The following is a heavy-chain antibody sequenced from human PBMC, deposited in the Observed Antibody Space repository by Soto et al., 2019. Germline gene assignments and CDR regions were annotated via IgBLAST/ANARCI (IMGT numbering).Heavy chain of an antibody. J-gene: IGHJ4*02. CDR3: ARGASPYSGSSEGYFDH. D-gene: IGHD1-26*01. V-gene: IGHV3-23*01. CDR1: GFNFGNYA. Sequence: EVQLLESGGGLVQPGESLRLSCAASGFNFGNYAMSWVRQAPGKGLEWVSSGTTYYADSVKGRFTVSRDTSKIRLYLQMNGLRADDTAVYYCARGASPYSGSSEGYFDHWGQGTLVIVSS. CDR2: GTT.